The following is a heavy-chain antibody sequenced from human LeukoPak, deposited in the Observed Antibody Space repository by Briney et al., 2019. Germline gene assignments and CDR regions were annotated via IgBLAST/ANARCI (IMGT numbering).Heavy chain of an antibody. CDR1: GGSLSSGGYY. Sequence: PSQTLSLTCTVSGGSLSSGGYYWSWIRQHPGKGLEWIGYIYYSGSTYYNPSLKSRVTISVDTSKNQFSLKLSSVTAADTAVYYCARDQGSGDSRAYYPGVFVYWGQGTLVTVSS. J-gene: IGHJ4*02. D-gene: IGHD3-22*01. V-gene: IGHV4-31*03. CDR3: ARDQGSGDSRAYYPGVFVY. CDR2: IYYSGST.